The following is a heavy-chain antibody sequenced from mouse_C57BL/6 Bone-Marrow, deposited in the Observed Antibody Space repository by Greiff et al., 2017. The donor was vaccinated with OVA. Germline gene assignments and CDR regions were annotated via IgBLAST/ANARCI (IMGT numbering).Heavy chain of an antibody. D-gene: IGHD1-3*01. J-gene: IGHJ2*01. V-gene: IGHV1-74*01. Sequence: QVQLKQPGAELVKPGASVKVSCKASGYTFTSYWMHWVKQRPGQGLEWIGRIHPSDSDTNYNQKFKGKATLTVDKSSSTAYMQLSSLTSEDSAVYYCAIKRGGQWLDYWGQGTTLTVSS. CDR2: IHPSDSDT. CDR3: AIKRGGQWLDY. CDR1: GYTFTSYW.